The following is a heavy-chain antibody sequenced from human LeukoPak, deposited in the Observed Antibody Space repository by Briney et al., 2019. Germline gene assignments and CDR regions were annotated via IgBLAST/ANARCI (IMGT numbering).Heavy chain of an antibody. D-gene: IGHD3-9*01. J-gene: IGHJ6*03. CDR1: GGSISSYY. Sequence: PSETLSLTRTVSGGSISSYYWSWIRQPAGKGLEWIGRIYASGSTKYNPSLKSRVTISVDKSKNQGSLKVSSVTAADTAVYYCAKDRAAAGFYYMDVRGKGTTVTVSS. CDR2: IYASGST. V-gene: IGHV4-4*07. CDR3: AKDRAAAGFYYMDV.